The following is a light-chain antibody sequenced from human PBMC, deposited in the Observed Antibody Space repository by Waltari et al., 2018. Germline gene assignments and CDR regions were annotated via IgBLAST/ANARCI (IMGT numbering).Light chain of an antibody. Sequence: DVQLTHSPSTLSASVGDRVPITCRASESVKNNLAWYPHQPGKAPKVLVHKASRLESGVPSRFSGSGYGTEFTLTISSLEPDDFATYYCHQYNTLPLTFGGGTKVEIK. CDR2: KAS. J-gene: IGKJ4*01. V-gene: IGKV1-5*03. CDR3: HQYNTLPLT. CDR1: ESVKNN.